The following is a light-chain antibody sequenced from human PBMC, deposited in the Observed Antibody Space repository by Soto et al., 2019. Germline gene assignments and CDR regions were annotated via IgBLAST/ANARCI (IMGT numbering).Light chain of an antibody. J-gene: IGLJ1*01. Sequence: QSALSQPASVSGSPGQSVTISCTGTSSDVGAYDLVCWYQQHPGKAPKLMIYDVSNRPSGVSNRFSGSKSGNTASLTISGLQAEDEADYYCSSYTSSSTPYVFGTGTTLTVL. CDR1: SSDVGAYDL. V-gene: IGLV2-14*01. CDR2: DVS. CDR3: SSYTSSSTPYV.